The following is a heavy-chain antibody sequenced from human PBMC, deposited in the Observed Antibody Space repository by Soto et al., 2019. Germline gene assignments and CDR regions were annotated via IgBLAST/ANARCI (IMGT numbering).Heavy chain of an antibody. D-gene: IGHD5-12*01. V-gene: IGHV3-30*03. CDR3: ATSGYVPHTSQYYYSYYMDV. CDR1: RFTFSSFG. Sequence: GGSLRLSCAASRFTFSSFGMHWVRQAPGKGLEWVAVISYDGSKKYYADSVKGRFTISRDDSKNTLFLQMNSLRAEDTAMYYCATSGYVPHTSQYYYSYYMDVWGKGTAVTVSS. J-gene: IGHJ6*03. CDR2: ISYDGSKK.